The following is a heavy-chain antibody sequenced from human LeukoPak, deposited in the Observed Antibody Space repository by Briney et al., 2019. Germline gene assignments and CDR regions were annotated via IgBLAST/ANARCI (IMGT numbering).Heavy chain of an antibody. Sequence: ASVKVSCKASGYTFTSYAMHWVRQAPGQRLEWMGWINAGNGNTKYSQKFQGRVTITRDTSASTAYMELSSLRSEDTAVYYCARARPPKYDCWSGYNDYWFDPWGQGTLVTVSS. CDR3: ARARPPKYDCWSGYNDYWFDP. J-gene: IGHJ5*02. CDR1: GYTFTSYA. CDR2: INAGNGNT. D-gene: IGHD3-3*01. V-gene: IGHV1-3*01.